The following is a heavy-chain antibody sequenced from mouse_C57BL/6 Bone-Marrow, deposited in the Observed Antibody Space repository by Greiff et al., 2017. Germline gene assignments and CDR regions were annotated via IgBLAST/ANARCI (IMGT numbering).Heavy chain of an antibody. V-gene: IGHV1-69*01. D-gene: IGHD1-1*01. Sequence: VQLQQPGAELVMPGASVKLSCKASGYTFTSYWMHWVKQRPGQGLEWIGEIDPSDSYTNYNQKFKGKSTLNVDKSSSTAYMQLSSLTSEGSAVYYCTVYYYGSSYYAMDYWGQGTSVTVSS. CDR2: IDPSDSYT. J-gene: IGHJ4*01. CDR1: GYTFTSYW. CDR3: TVYYYGSSYYAMDY.